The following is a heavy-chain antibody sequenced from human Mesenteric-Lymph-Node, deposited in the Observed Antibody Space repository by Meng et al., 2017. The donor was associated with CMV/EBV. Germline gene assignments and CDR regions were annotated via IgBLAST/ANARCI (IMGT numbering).Heavy chain of an antibody. V-gene: IGHV5-51*01. Sequence: GESLKISCRGSGYKFSSHWIVWVRQKPGEGLEFVGTIYPGDSDTRYSPSFRGQVTVSVDKSINTAYLRWDSLRTSDSATYFCARQIEPIVFTSNYYVDFWGQGTLVTVSS. J-gene: IGHJ4*02. CDR1: GYKFSSHW. CDR3: ARQIEPIVFTSNYYVDF. CDR2: IYPGDSDT. D-gene: IGHD3-10*01.